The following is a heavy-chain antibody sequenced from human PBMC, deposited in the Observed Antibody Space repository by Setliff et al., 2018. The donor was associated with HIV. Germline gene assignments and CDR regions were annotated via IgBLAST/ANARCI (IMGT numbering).Heavy chain of an antibody. CDR2: INPNGGDT. Sequence: GASVKVSCKASGYTFTDYYLHWVRQGPGQGLEWMGWINPNGGDTNYTQKFQGRFTISRDNSKNTLYLQMNSLRVEDTAIYYCTKGVQRLRPYYFDSWGQGTLVTVSS. CDR3: TKGVQRLRPYYFDS. J-gene: IGHJ4*02. D-gene: IGHD4-17*01. CDR1: GYTFTDYY. V-gene: IGHV1-2*02.